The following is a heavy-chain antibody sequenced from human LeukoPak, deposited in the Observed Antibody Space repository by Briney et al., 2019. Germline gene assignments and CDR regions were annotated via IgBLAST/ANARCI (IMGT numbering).Heavy chain of an antibody. CDR3: ARYHNGYDDY. J-gene: IGHJ4*02. D-gene: IGHD5-12*01. Sequence: SETLSLTCTVSGGSIGSSSYYWAWIRQPPGKGLEWIGSIYYSGNTYYNPSLKSRVTISLDTSKSHFSLKLSSVTAADTAVYYCARYHNGYDDYWGQGTLVTVSS. V-gene: IGHV4-39*07. CDR2: IYYSGNT. CDR1: GGSIGSSSYY.